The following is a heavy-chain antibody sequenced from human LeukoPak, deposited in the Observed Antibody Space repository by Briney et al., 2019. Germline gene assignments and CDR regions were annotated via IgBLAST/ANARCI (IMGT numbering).Heavy chain of an antibody. D-gene: IGHD5-12*01. V-gene: IGHV1-2*02. J-gene: IGHJ4*02. CDR3: ARVLVATIRDFDY. CDR1: GYTFTDSY. Sequence: ASVKVSCKASGYTFTDSYIHWVRQAPGQGLEWMGWINPHSGGTSYAQKFQGRVTMTRDTSISTAYMELSRLRSDDTAVYYCARVLVATIRDFDYWGQGTLVTVSS. CDR2: INPHSGGT.